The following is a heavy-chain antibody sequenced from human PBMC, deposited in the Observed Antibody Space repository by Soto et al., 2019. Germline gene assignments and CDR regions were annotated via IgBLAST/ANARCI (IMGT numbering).Heavy chain of an antibody. CDR2: IIPIFGTA. CDR1: GGTFSSYA. V-gene: IGHV1-69*01. Sequence: QVQLVQSGAEVKKPGSSVKVSCRASGGTFSSYAISWVRQAPGQGLEWMGGIIPIFGTANYAQKFQGRVTITADESTSTAYMELSSLRSEDTAVYYCASPKYDSSGYGYFDYWGQGTLVTVSS. J-gene: IGHJ4*02. CDR3: ASPKYDSSGYGYFDY. D-gene: IGHD3-22*01.